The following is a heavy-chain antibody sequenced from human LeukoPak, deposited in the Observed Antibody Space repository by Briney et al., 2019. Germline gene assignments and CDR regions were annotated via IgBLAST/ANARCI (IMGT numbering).Heavy chain of an antibody. CDR1: GDSFSSNNYY. J-gene: IGHJ4*02. D-gene: IGHD3/OR15-3a*01. CDR2: IYYSGSA. CDR3: ARWTGSFDS. V-gene: IGHV4-39*07. Sequence: SETLSLTCTVSGDSFSSNNYYWGWIRQPPGKGLEWIGSIYYSGSAFYDPSLKGRVSISVDTSTNQFSLKLSSVTAADTAVYYCARWTGSFDSWGQGTLVTVSS.